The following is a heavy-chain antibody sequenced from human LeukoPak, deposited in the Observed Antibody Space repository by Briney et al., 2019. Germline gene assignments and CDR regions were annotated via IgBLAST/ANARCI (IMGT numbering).Heavy chain of an antibody. CDR1: GGSISSGSYY. J-gene: IGHJ4*02. CDR3: ARSYDSSGYYFDY. Sequence: SETLSLTCTVSGGSISSGSYYLSWIRQPAGKGLEWIGRIYTSGSTNYNSSLKSRVTISVDTSKNQFSLKLSSVTAADTAVYYCARSYDSSGYYFDYWGQGTLVTVSS. D-gene: IGHD3-22*01. V-gene: IGHV4-61*02. CDR2: IYTSGST.